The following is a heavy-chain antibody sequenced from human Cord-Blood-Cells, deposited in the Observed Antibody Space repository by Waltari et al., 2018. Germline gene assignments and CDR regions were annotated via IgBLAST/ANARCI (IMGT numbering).Heavy chain of an antibody. CDR3: ARRAYDILTGYSDAFDI. V-gene: IGHV4-34*01. D-gene: IGHD3-9*01. Sequence: QVPATQLGAGLLKPSGALSLTFPVYGWAFRGFFRGRIRPPPGKGLEWIGEINHSGSTNYNPPLKSRVTISVDTSKNQFSLKLSSVTAADTAVYYCARRAYDILTGYSDAFDIWGQGTMVTVSS. CDR1: GWAFRGFF. J-gene: IGHJ3*02. CDR2: INHSGST.